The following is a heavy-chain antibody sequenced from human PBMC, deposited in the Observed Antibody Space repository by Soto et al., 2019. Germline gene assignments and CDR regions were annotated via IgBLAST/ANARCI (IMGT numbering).Heavy chain of an antibody. CDR1: GYTFTGYY. CDR3: ARGTYYDAGMDV. Sequence: QVQLVQSGAEVKKPGASVKVSCKASGYTFTGYYMHWVRQAPGQGLEWMGWINPNSGGTNYAQKFKGWXTMXRXKSISTAYMELSRLRSDDTAVYYCARGTYYDAGMDVWGQGTTVTVSS. D-gene: IGHD3-3*01. V-gene: IGHV1-2*04. CDR2: INPNSGGT. J-gene: IGHJ6*02.